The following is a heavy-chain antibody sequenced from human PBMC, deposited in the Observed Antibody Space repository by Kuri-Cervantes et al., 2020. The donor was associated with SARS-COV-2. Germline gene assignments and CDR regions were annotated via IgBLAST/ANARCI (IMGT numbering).Heavy chain of an antibody. J-gene: IGHJ1*01. CDR3: ARVSSGYSPTEYFQH. V-gene: IGHV3-30*19. Sequence: GGSLRPSCAASGFTFSSYGMPWVRQAPGKGLEWVAVISYDGSNKYYADSVKGRFTISRDNSKNTLYLQMNSLRAEDTAVYYCARVSSGYSPTEYFQHWGQGTLVTVSS. CDR1: GFTFSSYG. D-gene: IGHD3-22*01. CDR2: ISYDGSNK.